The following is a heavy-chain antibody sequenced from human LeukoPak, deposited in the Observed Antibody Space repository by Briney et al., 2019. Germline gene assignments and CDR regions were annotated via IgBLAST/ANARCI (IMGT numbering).Heavy chain of an antibody. V-gene: IGHV4-39*01. CDR1: GGSISSSSYY. CDR2: IYYSGST. Sequence: SETLSLTCTVSGGSISSSSYYWGWIRQPPGKGLERIGSIYYSGSTYYNPSLKSRVTISVDTSKNQFSLKLSSVTAADTAVYYCARQCRYCTNGDPLEGFDYWGQGTLVTVSS. J-gene: IGHJ4*02. D-gene: IGHD2-8*01. CDR3: ARQCRYCTNGDPLEGFDY.